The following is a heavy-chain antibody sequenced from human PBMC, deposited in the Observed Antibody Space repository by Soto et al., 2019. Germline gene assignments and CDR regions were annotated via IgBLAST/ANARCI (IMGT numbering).Heavy chain of an antibody. CDR1: GFTFSNYA. V-gene: IGHV3-23*01. J-gene: IGHJ4*02. CDR2: ISGSGGTA. CDR3: AKGLGQTWHFDY. D-gene: IGHD1-26*01. Sequence: EVQLLESGGGSVQPGGSLRLSCAASGFTFSNYAMHWVRRPPGKGLEWVSSISGSGGTAYYADSVQGRFSISRDSLVNTLYLQMKSLRAEDTAVYYCAKGLGQTWHFDYWGQGTLVTVSP.